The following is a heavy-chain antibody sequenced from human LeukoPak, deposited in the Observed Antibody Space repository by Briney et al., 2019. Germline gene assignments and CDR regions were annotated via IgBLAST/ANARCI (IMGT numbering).Heavy chain of an antibody. D-gene: IGHD3-22*01. V-gene: IGHV3-53*01. Sequence: PGGSLRLSCAASGFIVSDKYMSWVRQAPGKGLEWVSVIYSGGSTYYADSVKGRFTISRDSSKNTLYLQMDSLRVEDTAVYYCAREHYYDNSGYWTWGQGTLVTVSS. J-gene: IGHJ5*02. CDR3: AREHYYDNSGYWT. CDR1: GFIVSDKY. CDR2: IYSGGST.